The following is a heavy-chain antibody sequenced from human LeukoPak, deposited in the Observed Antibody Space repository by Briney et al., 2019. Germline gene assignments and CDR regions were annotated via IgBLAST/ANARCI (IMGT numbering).Heavy chain of an antibody. CDR3: ARLGYYYGSGSYYLFDY. CDR1: GGSISSSSYY. D-gene: IGHD3-10*01. CDR2: IYYSGST. Sequence: SETLSLTCTVSGGSISSSSYYWGWIRQPPGKGLEWIGSIYYSGSTYYNPSLKSRVTISVDTSKNQFSLKLSSVTAADTAVYYCARLGYYYGSGSYYLFDYWGQGTLVTVSS. J-gene: IGHJ4*02. V-gene: IGHV4-39*01.